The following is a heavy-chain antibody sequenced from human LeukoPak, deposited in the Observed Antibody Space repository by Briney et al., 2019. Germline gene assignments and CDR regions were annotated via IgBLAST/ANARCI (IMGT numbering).Heavy chain of an antibody. CDR3: AKYQIGDNVRSGFDI. Sequence: GGSLRLSCAASGFTFRNYGMTWVRQAQGEGLEWVAVINGGGSYTNYADSVKGRFTTSRDNSKNTLDLQMNSLRAEDTAVYYCAKYQIGDNVRSGFDIWGRGTTVTVSS. D-gene: IGHD3-22*01. V-gene: IGHV3-23*01. CDR2: INGGGSYT. CDR1: GFTFRNYG. J-gene: IGHJ3*02.